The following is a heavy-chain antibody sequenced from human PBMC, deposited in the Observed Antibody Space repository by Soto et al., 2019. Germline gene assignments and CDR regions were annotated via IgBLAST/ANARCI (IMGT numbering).Heavy chain of an antibody. CDR2: IHYNGNT. CDR3: AREGNLGRWIQPLDS. D-gene: IGHD2-2*03. V-gene: IGHV4-59*01. CDR1: SDPTSRYS. Sequence: SDPLSLNCTVSSDPTSRYSWIWIRQPPGKGLEWIGNIHYNGNTKYSPSLKSRVTMSVDTSKNHFSLKLISVTTADTAVYFCAREGNLGRWIQPLDSWGQGTLVT. J-gene: IGHJ4*02.